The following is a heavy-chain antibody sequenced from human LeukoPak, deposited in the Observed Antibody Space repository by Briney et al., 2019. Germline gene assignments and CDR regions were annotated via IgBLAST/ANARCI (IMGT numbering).Heavy chain of an antibody. D-gene: IGHD3-3*01. CDR1: GFSLTTDGVG. CDR2: IYWNDDK. V-gene: IGHV2-5*01. Sequence: SGPTLVKPTQTLTLTCTFSGFSLTTDGVGVGWIRQPPGKALKWLALIYWNDDKRYSPSLSSRLTISKGTSKDQVVLRMTDMDPADTGTYFCARRRELSGYSYNWFDPWGQGTLVVVSS. J-gene: IGHJ5*02. CDR3: ARRRELSGYSYNWFDP.